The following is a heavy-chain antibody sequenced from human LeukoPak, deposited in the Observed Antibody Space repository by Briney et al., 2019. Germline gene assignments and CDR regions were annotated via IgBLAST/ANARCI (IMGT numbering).Heavy chain of an antibody. V-gene: IGHV3-74*01. CDR1: GFTFNIYW. D-gene: IGHD6-19*01. J-gene: IGHJ4*02. CDR2: IKSDGSST. CDR3: ASSPDSSGWYNY. Sequence: GGSLRLSCAASGFTFNIYWMHWVRQAPGKGLVWVSRIKSDGSSTAYADSVKGRFTVSRDNAKNTVYLQMNSLRAEDTAVYYCASSPDSSGWYNYWGQGTLVTVSS.